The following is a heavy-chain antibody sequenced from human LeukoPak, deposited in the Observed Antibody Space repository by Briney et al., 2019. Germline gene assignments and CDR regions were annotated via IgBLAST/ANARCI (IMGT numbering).Heavy chain of an antibody. V-gene: IGHV4-34*01. CDR1: GGSFSGYY. CDR3: ARGHNFGYYDFWSGSGPPYYYYYGMDV. CDR2: INHSGST. D-gene: IGHD3-3*01. Sequence: MASETLSLTCAVYGGSFSGYYWSWIRQPPGKGLEWIGEINHSGSTNYNPSLKSRVTISVDTSKNQFSLKLSSVTAADTAVYYCARGHNFGYYDFWSGSGPPYYYYYGMDVWGQGTTVTVSS. J-gene: IGHJ6*02.